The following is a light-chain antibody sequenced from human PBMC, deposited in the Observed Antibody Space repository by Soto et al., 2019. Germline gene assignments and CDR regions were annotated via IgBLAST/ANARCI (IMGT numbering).Light chain of an antibody. Sequence: EIVLTQSPATLSLSPGEGATVSCRASQSISHYLAWYQQKPGQAPRLLIYDAANRATGIPARFSGSGSGTDLTLTISSLDPEDFAVYWCQHRKNLLLSFGGGTKVEVK. CDR3: QHRKNLLLS. V-gene: IGKV3-11*01. CDR2: DAA. J-gene: IGKJ4*02. CDR1: QSISHY.